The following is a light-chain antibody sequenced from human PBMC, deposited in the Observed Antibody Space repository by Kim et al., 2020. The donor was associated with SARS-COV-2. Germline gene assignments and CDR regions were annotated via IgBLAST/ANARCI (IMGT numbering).Light chain of an antibody. CDR2: AAS. J-gene: IGKJ1*01. CDR1: QAIRND. V-gene: IGKV1-17*01. Sequence: ASVGDRVTITCRASQAIRNDLCWYLQKPGKAPKRLIYAASSLQSGVPSRFRGSGSGTEFTLTISSLQPVDFATYYCLQHNSYPWTFGQGTKVDIK. CDR3: LQHNSYPWT.